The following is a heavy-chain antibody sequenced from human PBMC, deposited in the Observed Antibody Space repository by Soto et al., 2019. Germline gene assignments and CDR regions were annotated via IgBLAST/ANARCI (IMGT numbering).Heavy chain of an antibody. CDR1: GGSISSYY. V-gene: IGHV4-4*07. J-gene: IGHJ5*02. CDR3: ARGTLTGYLPRYNWFDP. D-gene: IGHD3-9*01. CDR2: IYTSGST. Sequence: PSETLSLTCTVSGGSISSYYWSWIRQPAGKGLEWIGRIYTSGSTNYNPSLKSRVTMSVDTSKNQFSLKLSSVTAADTAVYYCARGTLTGYLPRYNWFDPWGQGTLVTVSS.